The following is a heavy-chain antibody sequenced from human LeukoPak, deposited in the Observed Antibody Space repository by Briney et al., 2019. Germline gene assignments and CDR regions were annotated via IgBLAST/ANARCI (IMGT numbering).Heavy chain of an antibody. D-gene: IGHD3-22*01. Sequence: GGSLRLSCAASGFSFRSYGMSWVRQAPGKGLEWVSAITASGGSTYYADSVKGRFTISRDNSKNTLYLQMNSLRAGDTAEYFCAKRSYYDSSGRYFFDYWGQGTLVAVSS. CDR3: AKRSYYDSSGRYFFDY. V-gene: IGHV3-23*01. J-gene: IGHJ4*02. CDR2: ITASGGST. CDR1: GFSFRSYG.